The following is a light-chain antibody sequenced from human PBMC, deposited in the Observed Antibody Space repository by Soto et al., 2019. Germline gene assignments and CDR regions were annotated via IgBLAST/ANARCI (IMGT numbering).Light chain of an antibody. CDR1: SSDIGAYNY. V-gene: IGLV2-11*01. CDR2: DVS. CDR3: CSYAGSYPYV. J-gene: IGLJ1*01. Sequence: QSALTQPASVSGSPGQSITISCTGSSSDIGAYNYVSWFQQYPGKAPKLIIYDVSKRPSGVPDRFSGSKSGNTASVTISGLQAEDEADYYCCSYAGSYPYVFGTGTKVTVL.